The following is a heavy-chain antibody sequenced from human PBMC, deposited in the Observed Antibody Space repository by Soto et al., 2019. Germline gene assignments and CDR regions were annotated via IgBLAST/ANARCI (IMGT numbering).Heavy chain of an antibody. CDR3: ATSVGIAPTGEDGMDV. V-gene: IGHV1-69*13. CDR1: GGTFSIYG. Sequence: SVKVSCKASGGTFSIYGFSWLRQAPGQGPEWIGGIIPILTTPNYAQKFHGRVTIVADESTTTVYMELSSLKSEDTAVYYCATSVGIAPTGEDGMDVWGQGTSVTVSS. CDR2: IIPILTTP. D-gene: IGHD2-8*02. J-gene: IGHJ6*02.